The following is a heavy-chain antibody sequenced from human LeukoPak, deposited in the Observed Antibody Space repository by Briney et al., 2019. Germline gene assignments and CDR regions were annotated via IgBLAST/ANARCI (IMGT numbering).Heavy chain of an antibody. D-gene: IGHD5-24*01. CDR1: GFTFDDYA. CDR2: ISWNSVSI. Sequence: PGGSLRLSCAASGFTFDDYAMNWVRQAPGKGLEWVSGISWNSVSIGYEDSVKGRFTISRDNAKNSLYLQMNSLRPEDTALYYCVKDRGLRNQWLQLTYDSWGQGTLVTVSS. J-gene: IGHJ4*02. CDR3: VKDRGLRNQWLQLTYDS. V-gene: IGHV3-9*01.